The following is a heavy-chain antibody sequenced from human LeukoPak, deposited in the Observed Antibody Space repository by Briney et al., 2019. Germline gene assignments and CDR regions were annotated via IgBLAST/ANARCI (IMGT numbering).Heavy chain of an antibody. CDR2: FHADGET. CDR1: GFAFSSYD. J-gene: IGHJ4*02. V-gene: IGHV3-13*01. CDR3: TRGPGPGVTTIDS. D-gene: IGHD4-17*01. Sequence: GGSLRLSCAASGFAFSSYDMHWVRQATGKGLEWVSAFHADGETFYSDSVRGRFTISRDNAKNSFNLQMNSLGVGDTAVYHCTRGPGPGVTTIDSWGQGALVTVSS.